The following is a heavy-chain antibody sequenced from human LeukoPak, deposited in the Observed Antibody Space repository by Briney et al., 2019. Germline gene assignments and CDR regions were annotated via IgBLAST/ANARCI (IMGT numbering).Heavy chain of an antibody. V-gene: IGHV3-21*01. Sequence: GGSLRLSCAASGFTFSSYSMNWVRQAPGKGLEWVSSISSSSSYIYYADSVKGRFTISRDNAKNSLYLQMNSLRAEDTAVYYCASKIDGLSEIAAAGDAFDIWGQGTMVTVSS. D-gene: IGHD6-13*01. CDR2: ISSSSSYI. CDR1: GFTFSSYS. CDR3: ASKIDGLSEIAAAGDAFDI. J-gene: IGHJ3*02.